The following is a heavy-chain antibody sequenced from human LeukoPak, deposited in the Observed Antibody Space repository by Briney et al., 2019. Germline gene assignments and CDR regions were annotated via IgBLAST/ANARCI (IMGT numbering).Heavy chain of an antibody. Sequence: PGGSLRLSCAASGFTFSNYAMRWVRQAPGKGLEWVANIKHDGSEKYYVDSVKGRFTISRDISRNSLYLQMDSLRVEDTAMYYCARDSRGYSYGPNTDYWGQGTLVAVSS. V-gene: IGHV3-7*01. D-gene: IGHD5-18*01. CDR1: GFTFSNYA. J-gene: IGHJ4*02. CDR2: IKHDGSEK. CDR3: ARDSRGYSYGPNTDY.